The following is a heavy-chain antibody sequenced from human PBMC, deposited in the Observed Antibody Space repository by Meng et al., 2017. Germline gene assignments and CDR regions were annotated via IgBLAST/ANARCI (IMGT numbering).Heavy chain of an antibody. CDR3: ARDAYCSSTSCYALYYYYYGMDV. D-gene: IGHD2-2*01. J-gene: IGHJ6*02. V-gene: IGHV1-3*01. Sequence: ASVKVSCKASGYTFTSYYMHWVRQAPGQRLEWMGWINAGNGNTKYSQKFQGRVTITRDTSASTAYMELSSLRSEDTAVYYCARDAYCSSTSCYALYYYYYGMDVWGQGTTVTVSS. CDR2: INAGNGNT. CDR1: GYTFTSYY.